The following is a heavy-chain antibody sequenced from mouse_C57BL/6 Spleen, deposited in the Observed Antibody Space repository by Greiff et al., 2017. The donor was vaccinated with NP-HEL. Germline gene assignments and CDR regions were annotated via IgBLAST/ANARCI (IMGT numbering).Heavy chain of an antibody. V-gene: IGHV1-64*01. CDR2: IHPNSGST. CDR1: GYTFTSYW. J-gene: IGHJ4*01. CDR3: ARYRTPVYAMDY. Sequence: QVQLQQPGAELVKPGASVKLSCKASGYTFTSYWMHWVKQRPGQGLEWIGMIHPNSGSTNYNEKFKSKATLTVDKSSSTAYMQLSSLTSEDSAVYYCARYRTPVYAMDYWGQGTTVTVSS.